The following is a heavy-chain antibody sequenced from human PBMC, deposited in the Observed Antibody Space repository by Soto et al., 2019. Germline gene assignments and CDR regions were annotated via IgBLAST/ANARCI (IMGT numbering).Heavy chain of an antibody. V-gene: IGHV3-53*01. CDR3: ARVSCSGGGCYPDWYFDL. CDR2: IYRGGTI. D-gene: IGHD2-15*01. CDR1: GFSVSDNY. J-gene: IGHJ2*01. Sequence: EVRLVESGGGLIQPGGSLTVSCAASGFSVSDNYMSWVRQPPGKGLEWVSVIYRGGTIFYADSVKGRFIISRDSSKNTMYLQMNTLRGEDTATYYCARVSCSGGGCYPDWYFDLWCRGTLVTVSS.